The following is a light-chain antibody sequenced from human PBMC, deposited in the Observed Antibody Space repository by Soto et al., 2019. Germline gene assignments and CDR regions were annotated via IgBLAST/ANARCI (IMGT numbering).Light chain of an antibody. CDR3: QQYNNWSLIT. CDR1: QRVSSN. J-gene: IGKJ5*01. CDR2: GAA. V-gene: IGKV3-15*01. Sequence: EIVMTQPPATLSVSPGERATLSCTASQRVSSNVAWYQQKPGQAPRLLLYGAASRANGIPAWFSGSGSGTEFTLTISSLQSEDFAVYYCQQYNNWSLITFGQGARLEIK.